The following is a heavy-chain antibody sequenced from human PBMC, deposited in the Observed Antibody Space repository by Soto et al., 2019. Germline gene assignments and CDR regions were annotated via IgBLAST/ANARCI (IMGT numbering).Heavy chain of an antibody. CDR3: SRLRALYQAMDS. J-gene: IGHJ1*01. Sequence: SETLSLTCTVSDGSLSPNYWSWIRQPPGKGLEWIGYIYYAGTTTYNPSLQSRVSISLDTSKNEVSLKLTSVTAADTAVYFCSRLRALYQAMDSRGQGPLVTVSS. V-gene: IGHV4-59*08. D-gene: IGHD2-2*01. CDR2: IYYAGTT. CDR1: DGSLSPNY.